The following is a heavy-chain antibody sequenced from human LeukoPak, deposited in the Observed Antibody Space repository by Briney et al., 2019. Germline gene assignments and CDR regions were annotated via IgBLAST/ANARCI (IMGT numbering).Heavy chain of an antibody. CDR3: ASFQRYSTSWYHNYFDS. CDR1: GFTFSTHW. CDR2: INSDGSST. J-gene: IGHJ4*02. D-gene: IGHD6-13*01. Sequence: GGSLRLSCAASGFTFSTHWMHWVRQAPGKGLVWVSRINSDGSSTSYADSVKGRFTISRDNAKNTLYLQMNSLRAEDTAVYYCASFQRYSTSWYHNYFDSWGQGTLVTVSS. V-gene: IGHV3-74*01.